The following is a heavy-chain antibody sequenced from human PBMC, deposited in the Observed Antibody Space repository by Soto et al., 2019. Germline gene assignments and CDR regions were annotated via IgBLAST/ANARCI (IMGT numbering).Heavy chain of an antibody. D-gene: IGHD3-22*01. V-gene: IGHV4-59*08. CDR1: GGSISSYY. CDR2: IYYTGST. CDR3: ARHIYDTSGCYYGY. J-gene: IGHJ4*02. Sequence: SETLSLTCTVSGGSISSYYWSWIRQPPGKGLEWIGYIYYTGSTNYNPSIKSRVTISVDTSKNQFSLKLSSVTAADTAVYYCARHIYDTSGCYYGYWGQGTLVTAPQ.